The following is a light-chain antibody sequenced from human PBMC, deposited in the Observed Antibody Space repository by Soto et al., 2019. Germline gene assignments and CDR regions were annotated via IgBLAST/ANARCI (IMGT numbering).Light chain of an antibody. CDR1: DIEGRV. V-gene: IGLV3-21*02. Sequence: SYELTQAPSMSVAPGQTAMITCGGNDIEGRVVHWYQQEPGQAPVLVVFDDSVRPSGIPERFSGASSGNTATLTITRVEAGDEADYYCQVWDTSSDHRVFGGGTQLTVL. J-gene: IGLJ2*01. CDR2: DDS. CDR3: QVWDTSSDHRV.